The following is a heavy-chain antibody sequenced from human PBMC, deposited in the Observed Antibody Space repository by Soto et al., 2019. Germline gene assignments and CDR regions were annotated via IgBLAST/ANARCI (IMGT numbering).Heavy chain of an antibody. V-gene: IGHV4-59*01. CDR3: ARAFAGFGAYWYFDL. CDR2: GYHSVSI. CDR1: GGSTTSDY. D-gene: IGHD3-16*01. J-gene: IGHJ2*01. Sequence: SETLSLTCTVSGGSTTSDYWSWIRQPPGKALEWIGYGYHSVSIHYNPSLKTRVTISVDTSENQFSLRLSSVTAADTAVYYCARAFAGFGAYWYFDLWGRGTLVTVSS.